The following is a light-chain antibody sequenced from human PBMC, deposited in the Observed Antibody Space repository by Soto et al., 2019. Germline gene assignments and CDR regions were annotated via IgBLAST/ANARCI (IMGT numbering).Light chain of an antibody. CDR3: SSYTSTSTLV. V-gene: IGLV1-47*01. J-gene: IGLJ3*02. Sequence: QSVLTQPPSASGTPGQRVTISCSGGTSSIGRNYVYWYQQLPGTAPKLVIYRNNQRPSGVPDRFSGSKSGTSASLAIRGLQAEDEADYYCSSYTSTSTLVFGGGTKVTVL. CDR1: TSSIGRNY. CDR2: RNN.